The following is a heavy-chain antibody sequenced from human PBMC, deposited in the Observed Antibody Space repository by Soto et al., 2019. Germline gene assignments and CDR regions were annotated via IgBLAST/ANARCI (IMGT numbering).Heavy chain of an antibody. D-gene: IGHD3-22*01. J-gene: IGHJ4*02. Sequence: SETLSLTCAVYGGSFSGYYWGWIRQPPGKGLEWIGTVYYNENTYYNPSLKSRVTITVDTSKNQFSLKLSSVTAADTAVYYCAREGGWYYDSSGYPFPSNFDYWGQGTLVTVSS. V-gene: IGHV4-34*01. CDR1: GGSFSGYY. CDR3: AREGGWYYDSSGYPFPSNFDY. CDR2: VYYNENT.